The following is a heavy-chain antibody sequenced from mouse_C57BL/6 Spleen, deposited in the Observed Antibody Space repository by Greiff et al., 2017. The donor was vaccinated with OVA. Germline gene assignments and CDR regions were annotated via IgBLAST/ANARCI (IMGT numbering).Heavy chain of an antibody. J-gene: IGHJ4*01. CDR1: GFTFSSYS. CDR3: ARDRVGRKAMDY. V-gene: IGHV5-4*01. CDR2: ISDGGSYT. Sequence: EVQLVESGGGLVKPGGSLKLSCAASGFTFSSYSMYWVRQTPEKRLEWVATISDGGSYTYYPENLKGRFTIARDNAKNTLYLQMTHLKSDDTAMYYCARDRVGRKAMDYWGQGTSVTVSS.